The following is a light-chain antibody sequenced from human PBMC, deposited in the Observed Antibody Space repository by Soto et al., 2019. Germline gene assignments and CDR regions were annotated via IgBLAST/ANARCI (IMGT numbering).Light chain of an antibody. V-gene: IGLV2-14*01. J-gene: IGLJ2*01. CDR1: NSDVGGYNY. CDR3: SSYTSSSTL. Sequence: QSVLTQPASVSVSPGQSITISRTGTNSDVGGYNYVSWYQQHPGKAPKLMIYDVSNRPSGVSNRFSGSKSGNTASLTISGLQAEDEADYYCSSYTSSSTLFGGGTQLTVL. CDR2: DVS.